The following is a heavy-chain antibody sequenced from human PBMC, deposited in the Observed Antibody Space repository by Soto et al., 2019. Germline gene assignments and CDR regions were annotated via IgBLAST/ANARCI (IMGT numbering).Heavy chain of an antibody. V-gene: IGHV1-69*14. CDR2: ILPIFCTA. CDR1: GGTFSTSS. Sequence: QVQLVQSGAEVKKPGSSVKVSCKASGGTFSTSSINWLRQAPGQRPEWMGNILPIFCTADYAQKFRDRVTITADRSTNTAHMELRSLFSDDAAVYYCARGHEYGGNSDAFDIWGQGTVVTVSS. D-gene: IGHD4-17*01. CDR3: ARGHEYGGNSDAFDI. J-gene: IGHJ3*02.